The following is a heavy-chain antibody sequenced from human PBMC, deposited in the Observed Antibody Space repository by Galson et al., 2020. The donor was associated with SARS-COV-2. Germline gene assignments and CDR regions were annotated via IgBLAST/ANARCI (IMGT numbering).Heavy chain of an antibody. D-gene: IGHD2-2*01. CDR3: ARATAAYRHPYFYYYMDV. Sequence: SETLSLICGVSGDSISGDYWWTWVRQPPGKGLEWVGEVSHSGTTGYTPSLKRRVTMSVDKSKNQFSLNLTSVTAADTAIYYCARATAAYRHPYFYYYMDVWGKGTTVTVSS. CDR2: VSHSGTT. V-gene: IGHV4-4*02. J-gene: IGHJ6*03. CDR1: GDSISGDYW.